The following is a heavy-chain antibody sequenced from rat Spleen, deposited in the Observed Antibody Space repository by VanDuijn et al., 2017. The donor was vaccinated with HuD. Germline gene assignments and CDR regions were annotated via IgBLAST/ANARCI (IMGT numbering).Heavy chain of an antibody. CDR2: MWTGGGT. CDR1: GFTFSDFY. V-gene: IGHV2S63*01. J-gene: IGHJ2*01. CDR3: TRSSYIYFDY. D-gene: IGHD1-2*01. Sequence: EVQLVESDGGLVQPGRSLKLSCAASGFTFSDFYMAWVRQPPGKGLEWMGVMWTGGGTTYNSALKSRLSISRDTSKSQVFLKMNSLQTEDTAIYYCTRSSYIYFDYWGQGVMVTVSS.